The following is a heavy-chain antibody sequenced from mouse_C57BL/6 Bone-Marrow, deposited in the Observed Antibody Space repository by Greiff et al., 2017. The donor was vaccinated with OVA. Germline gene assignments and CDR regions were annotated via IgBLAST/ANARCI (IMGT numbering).Heavy chain of an antibody. CDR3: ATTGTPGTY. CDR1: GFSLTSYG. J-gene: IGHJ3*01. Sequence: VKLQESGPGLVQPSQSLSITCTVSGFSLTSYGVHWVRQSPGKGLEWLGVIWSGGSTDYNAAFISRLSISKDNSKSQVFFKMNSLQADDTAIYYCATTGTPGTYWGQGTLVTVSA. V-gene: IGHV2-2*01. CDR2: IWSGGST. D-gene: IGHD4-1*01.